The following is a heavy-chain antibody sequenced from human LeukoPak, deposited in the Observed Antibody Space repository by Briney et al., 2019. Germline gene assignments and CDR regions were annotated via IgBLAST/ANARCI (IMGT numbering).Heavy chain of an antibody. J-gene: IGHJ4*02. Sequence: GGSLRLSCAASGFTFSDYYMSWIRQAPGKGLEWVSYISSSGSTIYYADSVKGRFTISRDNAKNSLYLQMNSLRAEDTAVYYCARGESRYSSSWYVEDFPSDYWGQGTLVTVSS. V-gene: IGHV3-11*01. D-gene: IGHD6-13*01. CDR2: ISSSGSTI. CDR3: ARGESRYSSSWYVEDFPSDY. CDR1: GFTFSDYY.